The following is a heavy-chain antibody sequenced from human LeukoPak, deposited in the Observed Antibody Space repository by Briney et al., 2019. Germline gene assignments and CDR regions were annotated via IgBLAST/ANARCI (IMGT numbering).Heavy chain of an antibody. Sequence: AESLKISCAVSRYNFTTVLIGCVRHMRRQGLEWMGIIYPGVSDTKYSTSFRGQVNISADQSIITAYRQSSSLKASDTAMYHCARQSPQPNVDAGIPRGGPDYWGQGTLVTVSS. CDR3: ARQSPQPNVDAGIPRGGPDY. D-gene: IGHD1-14*01. J-gene: IGHJ4*02. CDR1: RYNFTTVL. CDR2: IYPGVSDT. V-gene: IGHV5-51*01.